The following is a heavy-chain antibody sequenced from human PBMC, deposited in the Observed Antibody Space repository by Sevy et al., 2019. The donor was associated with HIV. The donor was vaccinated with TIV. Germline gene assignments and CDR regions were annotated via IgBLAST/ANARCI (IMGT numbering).Heavy chain of an antibody. CDR2: IYYSGST. J-gene: IGHJ4*02. CDR1: GGSISSYY. CDR3: ARTFGKSSSFWDFDY. V-gene: IGHV4-59*12. D-gene: IGHD6-13*01. Sequence: SETLSLTCTVSGGSISSYYWSWIRQPPGKGLEWIGYIYYSGSTNYNPSLKSRVTISVDTSKNQFSLKLSSVTAADTAVYYCARTFGKSSSFWDFDYWGQGTLVTVSS.